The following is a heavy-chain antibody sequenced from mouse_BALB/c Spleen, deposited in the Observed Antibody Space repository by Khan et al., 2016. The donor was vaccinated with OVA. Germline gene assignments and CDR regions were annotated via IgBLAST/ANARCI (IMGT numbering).Heavy chain of an antibody. D-gene: IGHD1-1*01. CDR2: ISGDSNTI. J-gene: IGHJ2*01. V-gene: IGHV5-17*02. Sequence: EVQLVESGGGLVQPGRSQKLSCAASGFTFNSYGMHWVRQAPEKGLEWVTYISGDSNTIYYADTVKGRFTISRDNPKYTLFLQMTSLMSEDTAMYYCATSYFCGYYFDYWGPGTTLTVS. CDR1: GFTFNSYG. CDR3: ATSYFCGYYFDY.